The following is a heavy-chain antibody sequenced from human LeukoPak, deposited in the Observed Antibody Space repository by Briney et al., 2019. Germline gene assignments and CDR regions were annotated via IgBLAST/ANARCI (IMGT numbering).Heavy chain of an antibody. CDR2: ISSTSSTR. Sequence: GGTLRLSCAASEFTFSDYYMSWVRQAPGKGLAWVSYISSTSSTRYYADSVKGRFTISRDNAKNSLYLQMNSLRVEDTAVYYCARCGDGLPCDFDYWGQGTLVTVSS. J-gene: IGHJ4*02. V-gene: IGHV3-11*04. CDR3: ARCGDGLPCDFDY. D-gene: IGHD3-10*01. CDR1: EFTFSDYY.